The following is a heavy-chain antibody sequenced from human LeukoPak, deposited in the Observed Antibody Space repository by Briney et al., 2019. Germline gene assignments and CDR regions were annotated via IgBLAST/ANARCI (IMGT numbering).Heavy chain of an antibody. J-gene: IGHJ6*02. D-gene: IGHD3-22*01. CDR1: GFTFSSYS. CDR2: ISSSSSTI. V-gene: IGHV3-48*04. CDR3: ARVRDYYDSSGPPYYGMDV. Sequence: GGSLRLSCAASGFTFSSYSMNWVRQAPGKGLEWVSYISSSSSTIYYADSVKGRFTISRDNAKNSLYLQMNSLRAEDTAVYYCARVRDYYDSSGPPYYGMDVWGQGTTVTVSS.